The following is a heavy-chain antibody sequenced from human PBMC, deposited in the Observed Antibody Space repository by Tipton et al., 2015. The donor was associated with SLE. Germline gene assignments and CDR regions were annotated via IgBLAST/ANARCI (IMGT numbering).Heavy chain of an antibody. CDR1: GFTVSSNY. CDR3: ARDYCSGGSCYLDY. Sequence: VQLVQSGGGLVQPGGSLRLSCAASGFTVSSNYMSWVRQAPGMGLECVSIIYTGGSTFYADSVKGRFTISRDISENTLYLQLNSLRPEDTAVYYCARDYCSGGSCYLDYWGQGTLVAVSS. J-gene: IGHJ4*02. V-gene: IGHV3-53*04. CDR2: IYTGGST. D-gene: IGHD2-15*01.